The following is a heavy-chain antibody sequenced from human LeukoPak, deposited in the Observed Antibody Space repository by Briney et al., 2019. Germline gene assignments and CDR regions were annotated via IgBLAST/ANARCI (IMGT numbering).Heavy chain of an antibody. J-gene: IGHJ6*02. V-gene: IGHV4-59*08. CDR2: IYYSGST. CDR3: ARRASLNYYGSGSHPGGMDV. D-gene: IGHD3-10*01. Sequence: SETLSLTCTVSGGSISSYYWSWIRQPPGKGLEWIGYIYYSGSTNYNPSLKSRVTISVDTSKNQFSLKLSSVTAADTAVYYCARRASLNYYGSGSHPGGMDVWGQGTTVTVSS. CDR1: GGSISSYY.